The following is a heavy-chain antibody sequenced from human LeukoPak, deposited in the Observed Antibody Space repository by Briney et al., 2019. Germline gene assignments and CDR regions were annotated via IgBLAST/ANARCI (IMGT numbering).Heavy chain of an antibody. J-gene: IGHJ4*02. V-gene: IGHV4-34*01. Sequence: SETLSLTCAVYGGSFGGYYWSWIRQPPGKGLEWIGEINHSGSTNYNPSLKSRVTISVDTSKNQFSLKLSSVTAADTAVYYCARPLGYSSGWYYYWGQGTLVTVSS. CDR3: ARPLGYSSGWYYY. D-gene: IGHD6-19*01. CDR1: GGSFGGYY. CDR2: INHSGST.